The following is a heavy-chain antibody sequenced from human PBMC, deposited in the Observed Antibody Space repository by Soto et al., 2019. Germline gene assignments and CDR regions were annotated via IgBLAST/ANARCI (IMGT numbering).Heavy chain of an antibody. D-gene: IGHD5-12*01. Sequence: LSLTCTVSGGSISHHYWRWIRQPAGPRLEWIGRMYVTGTTNYNPSLKNRVSMSIDTSKNQFSLKLSSVTAADTAVYYCARDGGYTGYEEGNPFDIWGQGTMVTVSS. CDR3: ARDGGYTGYEEGNPFDI. CDR2: MYVTGTT. J-gene: IGHJ3*02. V-gene: IGHV4-4*07. CDR1: GGSISHHY.